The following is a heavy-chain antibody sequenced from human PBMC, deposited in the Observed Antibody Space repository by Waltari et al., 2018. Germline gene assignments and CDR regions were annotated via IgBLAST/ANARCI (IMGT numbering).Heavy chain of an antibody. J-gene: IGHJ3*02. D-gene: IGHD3-10*01. CDR1: GYTFTDYY. Sequence: EVQLLQSGTELKKPGTTVKISCQVSGYTFTDYYIHWVQQAPGTGPHWMGRVGPEDGETIYAEKFQGRVTITADTSTDTAYMELSSLRSEDTAVYYCATALGDRSSASRAFDIWGLGTMITVSS. CDR3: ATALGDRSSASRAFDI. CDR2: VGPEDGET. V-gene: IGHV1-69-2*01.